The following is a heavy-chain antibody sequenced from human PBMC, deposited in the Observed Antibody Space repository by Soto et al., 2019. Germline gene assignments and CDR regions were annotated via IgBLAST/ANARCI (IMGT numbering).Heavy chain of an antibody. CDR3: ARDHTGYINFDY. CDR2: IYYSGST. Sequence: PSETLSLTCTVSGGSISSYCSSWIRQRPGKGLEWIGYIYYSGSTNYNPSLKSRVTISVDTSKNQFSLKLSSVNAADTAAYYCARDHTGYINFDYWGQGTLVTVSS. J-gene: IGHJ4*02. V-gene: IGHV4-59*01. CDR1: GGSISSYC. D-gene: IGHD3-16*02.